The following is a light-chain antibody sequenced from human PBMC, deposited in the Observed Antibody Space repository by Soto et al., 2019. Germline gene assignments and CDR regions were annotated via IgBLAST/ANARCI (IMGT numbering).Light chain of an antibody. V-gene: IGKV3D-20*02. CDR3: QQRSNWLT. Sequence: DSVLTQSPSTLSLYPGERATLSCRASQSVSSSYLAWYQQKPGQAPRLLIYDASNRATGIPARFSGSGSGTDFTLTIGSLEPEDFAVYYCQQRSNWLTFGGGTKVDIK. CDR2: DAS. CDR1: QSVSSSY. J-gene: IGKJ4*01.